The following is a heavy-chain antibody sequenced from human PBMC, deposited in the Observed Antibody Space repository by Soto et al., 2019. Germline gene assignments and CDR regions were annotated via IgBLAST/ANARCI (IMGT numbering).Heavy chain of an antibody. CDR3: ARGRPGGGVKRSWFDP. J-gene: IGHJ5*02. CDR2: MNPKSGDA. V-gene: IGHV1-8*01. D-gene: IGHD2-8*02. CDR1: GYTFTSND. Sequence: GASVKVSCKASGYTFTSNDIYWLRQAPGQGPEWMGWMNPKSGDARYAQKFQDRLIMTRDTSITTACMELTSLTSEDTAVYYCARGRPGGGVKRSWFDPWGQGTPVTVSS.